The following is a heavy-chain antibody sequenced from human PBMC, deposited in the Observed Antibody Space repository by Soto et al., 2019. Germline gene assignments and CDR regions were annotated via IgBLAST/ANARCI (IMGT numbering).Heavy chain of an antibody. CDR3: VKDHGSGGWYQYYFDY. J-gene: IGHJ4*02. V-gene: IGHV3-64D*06. D-gene: IGHD6-19*01. CDR2: ISSNGGST. Sequence: PGGSLRLSCSASGFTFSSYAMHWVRQAPGKGLEYVSAISSNGGSTYYADSVKGRFTISRDNSKNTLYLQMSSLRAEDTAVYYCVKDHGSGGWYQYYFDYWGQGTLVTVSS. CDR1: GFTFSSYA.